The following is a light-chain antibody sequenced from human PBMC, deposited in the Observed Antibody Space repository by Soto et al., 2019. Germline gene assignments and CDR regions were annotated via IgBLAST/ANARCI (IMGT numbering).Light chain of an antibody. CDR1: QSVLSSSNNKNY. V-gene: IGKV4-1*01. J-gene: IGKJ5*01. Sequence: DIVMTQSPDSLAVSLGERATINCKSSQSVLSSSNNKNYLAWYQQKEGQPPELLIYWASFRESGVPDRFSGSGSGTDFTLTISSLKTEDAAVYYCQQYYTSPITFGQGTRLEI. CDR2: WAS. CDR3: QQYYTSPIT.